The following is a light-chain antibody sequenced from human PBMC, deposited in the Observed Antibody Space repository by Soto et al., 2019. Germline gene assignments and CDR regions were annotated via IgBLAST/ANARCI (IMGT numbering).Light chain of an antibody. J-gene: IGKJ1*01. CDR1: QSVSSSY. V-gene: IGKV3-20*01. Sequence: VLTQSPCTLSLSPGERATLSCRASQSVSSSYLAWYQQKPGQAPRLLIYGASSRATGIPDRFSGSGSGTDFTLTISRLEPEDFAVYYCQQYGSSRTFGQGTKVDIK. CDR2: GAS. CDR3: QQYGSSRT.